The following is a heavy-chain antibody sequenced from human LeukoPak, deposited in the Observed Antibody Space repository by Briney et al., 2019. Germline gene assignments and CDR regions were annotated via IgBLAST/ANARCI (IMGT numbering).Heavy chain of an antibody. CDR3: AKLITFGGVIAPKIDI. CDR2: ISGSGGST. Sequence: PGGSLRLSCAASGFTFSSYAMSWVRQAPGKGLEWVSAISGSGGSTYYADSVKGRFTISRDNSKNTLYLQMNSLRAEDTAVYYCAKLITFGGVIAPKIDIWGQGTMVTVSS. V-gene: IGHV3-23*01. CDR1: GFTFSSYA. D-gene: IGHD3-16*02. J-gene: IGHJ3*02.